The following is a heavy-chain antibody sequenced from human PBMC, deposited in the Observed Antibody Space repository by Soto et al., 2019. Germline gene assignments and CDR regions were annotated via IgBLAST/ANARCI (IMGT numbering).Heavy chain of an antibody. D-gene: IGHD4-17*01. CDR1: GGTLTSYV. CDR3: VRGGHDYGDYGMDV. CDR2: IIPIFATG. J-gene: IGHJ6*02. V-gene: IGHV1-69*18. Sequence: QVQLVQSGTEVKKPGSSVKVSCKASGGTLTSYVINWVRQAPGQGLEWMGRIIPIFATGDYAQKFQGRVTISADDSASTVYMELSSLRSEDTAVYYCVRGGHDYGDYGMDVWGQGTTVAV.